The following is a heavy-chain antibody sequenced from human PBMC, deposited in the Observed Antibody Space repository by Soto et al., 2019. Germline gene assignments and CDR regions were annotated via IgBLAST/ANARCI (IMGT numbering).Heavy chain of an antibody. Sequence: GGSLRLSCAASGFTFSSFWMHWVRQAPGKGLVWVSRASPDGTSTSYADSVKGRFTISRDNAKNTLYVQMNSLRAEDTAVYYCTRHGSGDYFLFDPWGQGTLVTVSS. CDR1: GFTFSSFW. V-gene: IGHV3-74*01. J-gene: IGHJ5*02. CDR2: ASPDGTST. D-gene: IGHD4-17*01. CDR3: TRHGSGDYFLFDP.